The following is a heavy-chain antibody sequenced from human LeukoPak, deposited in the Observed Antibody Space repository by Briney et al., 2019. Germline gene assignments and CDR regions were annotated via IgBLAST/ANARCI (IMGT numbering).Heavy chain of an antibody. CDR3: ARGFPPPYYDSSGYDY. D-gene: IGHD3-22*01. V-gene: IGHV3-21*01. CDR1: GFTFNNYN. CDR2: ITSGSSHI. J-gene: IGHJ4*02. Sequence: GGSLRLSCTASGFTFNNYNMNWVRQAPGKGLELVSSITSGSSHIYYADSVKGRFTISRDNAKSSLYLQMNSLRAEGTAVYYCARGFPPPYYDSSGYDYWGQGTLVTVSS.